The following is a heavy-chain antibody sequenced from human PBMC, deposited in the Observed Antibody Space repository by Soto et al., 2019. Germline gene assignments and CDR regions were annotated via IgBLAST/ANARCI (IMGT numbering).Heavy chain of an antibody. CDR1: GFTFSTYG. Sequence: EVQLVESGGGLVQPGGSLRLPCAASGFTFSTYGMTWVRQPPGKGLEWVASINQDGSERYYVDSVRGRFTISRDNAKNSLYLPMNSLRAEDTAVYYCVCGGNFFVYWGQGTLVTVSP. CDR3: VCGGNFFVY. J-gene: IGHJ4*02. D-gene: IGHD3-16*01. V-gene: IGHV3-7*01. CDR2: INQDGSER.